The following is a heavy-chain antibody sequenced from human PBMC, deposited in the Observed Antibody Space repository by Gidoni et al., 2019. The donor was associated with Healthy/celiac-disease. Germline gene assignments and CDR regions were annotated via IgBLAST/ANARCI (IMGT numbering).Heavy chain of an antibody. V-gene: IGHV3-33*01. J-gene: IGHJ6*02. Sequence: QVQLVESGGGVVQPGRSLGLSCAASGFTFRSYGMHWVRQAPGKGLEWVAVIWYDGSNKDYADSVKGRFTISRDNSKNTLYLQMNSLRAEDTAVYYCARTEITYYYDSSGSSSRYYGMDVWGQGTTVTVSS. CDR3: ARTEITYYYDSSGSSSRYYGMDV. CDR1: GFTFRSYG. D-gene: IGHD3-22*01. CDR2: IWYDGSNK.